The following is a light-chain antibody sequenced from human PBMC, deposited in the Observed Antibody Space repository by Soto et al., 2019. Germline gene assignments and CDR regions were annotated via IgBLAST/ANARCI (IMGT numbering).Light chain of an antibody. V-gene: IGKV1-39*01. CDR2: AAS. Sequence: DIQMTQSPSSLSASVGDRVTITCRASQSISSYLNWYQQKPGKAPKLLIYAASSLQSGVPSSFSGSGSGTDFTLTISSLQPEDFATYYCQQSYSTLQTFGQGTKLEIK. J-gene: IGKJ2*01. CDR1: QSISSY. CDR3: QQSYSTLQT.